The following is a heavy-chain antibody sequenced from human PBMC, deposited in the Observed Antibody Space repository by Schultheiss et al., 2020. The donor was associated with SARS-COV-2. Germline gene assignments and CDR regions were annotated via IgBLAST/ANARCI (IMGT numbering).Heavy chain of an antibody. CDR3: VTERSTGWYKPSYFDY. CDR1: GFSFNKAW. Sequence: GGSLRLSCAAFGFSFNKAWMSWVRQAPGKGLEWVGRIKSKTDGGTRDYAAPVKGRFTISRDDSEDTLYLHMNSLKTEDTAMYYCVTERSTGWYKPSYFDYWGQGALVTVSS. CDR2: IKSKTDGGTR. J-gene: IGHJ4*02. V-gene: IGHV3-15*01. D-gene: IGHD6-19*01.